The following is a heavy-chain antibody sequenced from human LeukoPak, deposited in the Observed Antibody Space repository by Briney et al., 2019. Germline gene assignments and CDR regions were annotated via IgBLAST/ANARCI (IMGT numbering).Heavy chain of an antibody. Sequence: PGGSLRLSCAASGFTFSIYAMSWVRQAPGKGLEWVSAISGSGGSTYYADSVKGRFTISRDNSKNTLYLQMNSLRAEDTAVYYCAKDLGVVPAAIRGDAFDIWGQGTMVTVSS. D-gene: IGHD2-2*02. CDR3: AKDLGVVPAAIRGDAFDI. CDR1: GFTFSIYA. V-gene: IGHV3-23*01. CDR2: ISGSGGST. J-gene: IGHJ3*02.